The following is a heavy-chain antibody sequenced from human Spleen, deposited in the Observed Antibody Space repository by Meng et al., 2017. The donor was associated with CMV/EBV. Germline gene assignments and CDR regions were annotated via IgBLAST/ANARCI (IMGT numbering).Heavy chain of an antibody. D-gene: IGHD3-3*01. CDR2: IYTDDST. J-gene: IGHJ6*02. CDR3: ARRRVEEFDFWSTYYTEPLEYGLDV. Sequence: GGSLRVSCAVSGFTVSSSYLNWVRQAPGKGLEWVSIIYTDDSTYYADSVKGRFTISRDSSENTLYLQMNSLRAEDTAVYYCARRRVEEFDFWSTYYTEPLEYGLDVWGQGTTVTVSS. V-gene: IGHV3-53*01. CDR1: GFTVSSSY.